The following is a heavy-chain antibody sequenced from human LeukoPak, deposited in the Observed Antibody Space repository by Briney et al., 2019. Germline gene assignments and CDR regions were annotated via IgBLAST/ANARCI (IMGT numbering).Heavy chain of an antibody. Sequence: PSETLSLTCTVSGGPISSYYWSWIRQPPGKGLEWIGYIYYSGSTNYNPSLKSRVTISVDTSKNQFSLKLSSVTAADTAVYYCARHSPLVGATPWGQGTLVTVSS. CDR1: GGPISSYY. D-gene: IGHD1-26*01. V-gene: IGHV4-59*08. J-gene: IGHJ5*02. CDR2: IYYSGST. CDR3: ARHSPLVGATP.